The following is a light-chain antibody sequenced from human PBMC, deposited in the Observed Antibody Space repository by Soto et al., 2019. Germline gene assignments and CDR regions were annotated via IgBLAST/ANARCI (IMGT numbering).Light chain of an antibody. J-gene: IGLJ1*01. CDR1: SSNIGAGYD. CDR3: QSYDSSLSGV. CDR2: GNT. V-gene: IGLV1-40*01. Sequence: QSVLTQPPSVSGAPGQRVTISCTGSSSNIGAGYDVHWYQQLPGTAPKLLIYGNTNRPSGVPDRFSGSKSDISASLAITGLQAEDEADYYCQSYDSSLSGVFGTGTKVTVL.